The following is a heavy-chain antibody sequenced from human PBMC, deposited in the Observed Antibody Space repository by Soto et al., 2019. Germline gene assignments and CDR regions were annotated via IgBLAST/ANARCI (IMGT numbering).Heavy chain of an antibody. CDR3: AKPPIGLLWPHSNWFDP. D-gene: IGHD3-10*01. CDR2: ISGSGGST. CDR1: GFTFSSYA. J-gene: IGHJ5*02. Sequence: PGGSLRLSCAASGFTFSSYAMSWVRQAPGKGLEWVSAISGSGGSTYYADSVKGRFTISRDNSKNTLYLQMNSLRAEDTAVYYCAKPPIGLLWPHSNWFDPWGQGTLVTVSS. V-gene: IGHV3-23*01.